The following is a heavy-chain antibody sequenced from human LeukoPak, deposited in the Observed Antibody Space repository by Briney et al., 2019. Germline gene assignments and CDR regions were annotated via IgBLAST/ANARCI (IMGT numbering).Heavy chain of an antibody. J-gene: IGHJ4*02. CDR3: ARWYSSGWAFDY. D-gene: IGHD6-19*01. Sequence: SETLSLTCTVSGGTISSYYWNWIRQPPGKGPEWIGYIHYSGSTKYNPSLKSRVTISVDTSKNQFSLKLSSVTAADTAVYYCARWYSSGWAFDYWGQGTLVTVSS. CDR1: GGTISSYY. CDR2: IHYSGST. V-gene: IGHV4-59*08.